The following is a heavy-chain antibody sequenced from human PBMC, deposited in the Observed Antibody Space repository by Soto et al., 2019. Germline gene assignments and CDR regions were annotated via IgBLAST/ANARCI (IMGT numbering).Heavy chain of an antibody. CDR3: AREGGGYRFDQ. Sequence: PSETLSLTCVGASFGTYYWSWIRQPPGKGLEWLGYIFSSEHFKYNPSLKSRLTISVDRSKNQVSLRLTSVTAADTAVYYCAREGGGYRFDQWGPGTLVTVSS. D-gene: IGHD3-16*02. CDR2: IFSSEHF. J-gene: IGHJ4*02. V-gene: IGHV4-59*01. CDR1: ASFGTYY.